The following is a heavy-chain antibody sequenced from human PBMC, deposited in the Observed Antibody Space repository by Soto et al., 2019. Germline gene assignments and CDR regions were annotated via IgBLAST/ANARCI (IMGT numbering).Heavy chain of an antibody. Sequence: QVQLQESGPGLVKPSQTLSLTCTVSGGSISSGDYYWSWIRQPPGKGLEWIGYIYYSGSTYYNPSLKSRVTISVAPSKNQFSLKLSSVTAADTAVYYCARGGSLWFGELLNWFDPWGQGTLVTVSS. CDR2: IYYSGST. CDR3: ARGGSLWFGELLNWFDP. D-gene: IGHD3-10*01. CDR1: GGSISSGDYY. J-gene: IGHJ5*02. V-gene: IGHV4-30-4*01.